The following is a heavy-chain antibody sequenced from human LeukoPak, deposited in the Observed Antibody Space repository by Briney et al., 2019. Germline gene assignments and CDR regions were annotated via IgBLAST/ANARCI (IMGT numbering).Heavy chain of an antibody. D-gene: IGHD6-6*01. CDR1: GGSISSSSYY. CDR2: IYYSGST. Sequence: SETLSLTCTVSGGSISSSSYYWGWIRQPPGKGLEWIGTIYYSGSTYYNPSLKSRVTISVDTSKNQFSLKLSSVTAADTAVYYCARGDVLSDNWFDPWGQGTLVTVSS. CDR3: ARGDVLSDNWFDP. J-gene: IGHJ5*02. V-gene: IGHV4-39*07.